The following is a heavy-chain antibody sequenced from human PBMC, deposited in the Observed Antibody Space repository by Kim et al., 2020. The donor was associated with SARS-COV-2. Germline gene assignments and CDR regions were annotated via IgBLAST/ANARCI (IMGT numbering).Heavy chain of an antibody. D-gene: IGHD6-13*01. CDR1: GGSISSYY. V-gene: IGHV4-59*08. J-gene: IGHJ4*02. Sequence: SETLSLTCTVSGGSISSYYWSWIRQPPGKGLEWIGDIYYSGSTNYNPSLKSRVTISVDTSKNQFSLKLSSVTAADTAVYYCARHAGYSSSWDYWGQGTLVTVSS. CDR2: IYYSGST. CDR3: ARHAGYSSSWDY.